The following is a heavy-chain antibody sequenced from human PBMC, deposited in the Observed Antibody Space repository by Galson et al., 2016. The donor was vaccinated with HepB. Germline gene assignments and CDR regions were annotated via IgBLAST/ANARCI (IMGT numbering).Heavy chain of an antibody. V-gene: IGHV3-23*01. CDR1: GFTFSSYA. Sequence: SLRLSCAASGFTFSSYAMNWVRQAPGKGLEWVSSISGSGGSTYYADSVKGRFTISRDNSKNTLYLQMNSLRAEDTALYYCAKNSSAYYYVSFYYYAMDVWAQGTTVTVSS. D-gene: IGHD3-22*01. CDR3: AKNSSAYYYVSFYYYAMDV. CDR2: ISGSGGST. J-gene: IGHJ6*02.